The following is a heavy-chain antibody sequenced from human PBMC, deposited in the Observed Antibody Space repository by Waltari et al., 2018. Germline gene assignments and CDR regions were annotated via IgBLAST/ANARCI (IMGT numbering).Heavy chain of an antibody. CDR3: ARASTAIFGVVITGYNI. D-gene: IGHD3-3*01. CDR2: IYNRGTT. Sequence: QLPESGPGLVKPSETVSLTCSVSGDSIMKNNYHWGRIRQPPGKGLEWIGSIYNRGTTLYHPSVKRRVTISLDASRNQFSLRLSSVTAADTAVYYCARASTAIFGVVITGYNIWGQGTVVTVSS. V-gene: IGHV4-39*07. CDR1: GDSIMKNNYH. J-gene: IGHJ3*01.